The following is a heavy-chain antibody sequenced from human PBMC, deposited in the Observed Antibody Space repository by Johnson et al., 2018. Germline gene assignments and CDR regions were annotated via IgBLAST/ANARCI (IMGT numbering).Heavy chain of an antibody. CDR3: GRVLWWGSGSTPDV. J-gene: IGHJ6*04. Sequence: QVQLVQSGGGLVKXGGSXRLXCAASGFTFSDYYMSWIRQAPGKGLEWVSYISSSGSTIYYADSVKGRLTIPRDQARNPLYLQMNSLRAEETAVYYGGRVLWWGSGSTPDVWGKGTTVTVSS. CDR1: GFTFSDYY. D-gene: IGHD3-10*01. CDR2: ISSSGSTI. V-gene: IGHV3-11*04.